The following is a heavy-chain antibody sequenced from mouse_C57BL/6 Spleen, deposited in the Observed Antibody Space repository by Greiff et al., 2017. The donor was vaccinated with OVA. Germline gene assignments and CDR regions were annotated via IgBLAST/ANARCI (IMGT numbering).Heavy chain of an antibody. V-gene: IGHV1-19*01. CDR2: INPYNGGT. CDR1: GYTFTDYY. J-gene: IGHJ1*03. Sequence: EVQLQQSGPVLVKPGASVKMSCKASGYTFTDYYMNWVKQSHGKSLEWIGVINPYNGGTSYNQKFKGKATLTVDKSSSTAYMELNSLTSEDSAVYYCARRPEDWYFDVWGTGTTVTVSS. CDR3: ARRPEDWYFDV.